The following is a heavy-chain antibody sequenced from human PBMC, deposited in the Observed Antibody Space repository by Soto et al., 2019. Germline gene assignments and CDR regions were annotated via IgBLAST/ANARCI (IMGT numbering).Heavy chain of an antibody. CDR1: GGSISTYY. D-gene: IGHD6-6*01. CDR2: IYYTGRT. CDR3: ARGVQSSSFAFDI. V-gene: IGHV4-59*08. J-gene: IGHJ3*02. Sequence: PSETLSLTCTVSGGSISTYYWSWIRQPPGKGLEWIGYIYYTGRTNNNPSLKSRVTISVDTSRNHFSLKLSSVTAADTAVYYCARGVQSSSFAFDIWGQGTMVTGSS.